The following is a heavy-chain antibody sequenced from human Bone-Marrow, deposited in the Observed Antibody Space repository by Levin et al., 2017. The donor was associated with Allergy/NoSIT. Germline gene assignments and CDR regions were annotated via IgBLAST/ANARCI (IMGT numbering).Heavy chain of an antibody. D-gene: IGHD2-15*01. CDR2: VTVHNGDT. Sequence: ASVKVSCKASGYSFTSNGISWVRQAPGQGLEWMGWVTVHNGDTNYAQKFQGRVIMTADTSTNTAYIELRSLRSDHTAGYFCTRVACRGGNCYAVYNWLDPWGQGTLITVSS. CDR1: GYSFTSNG. J-gene: IGHJ5*02. CDR3: TRVACRGGNCYAVYNWLDP. V-gene: IGHV1-18*01.